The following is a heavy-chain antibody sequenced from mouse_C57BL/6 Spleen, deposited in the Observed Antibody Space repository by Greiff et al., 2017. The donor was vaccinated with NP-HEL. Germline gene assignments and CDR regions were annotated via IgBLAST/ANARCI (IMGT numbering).Heavy chain of an antibody. CDR2: INPSSGYT. Sequence: HVQLQQSGAELAKPGASVKMSCKASGYTFTSYTMHWVKQRPGQGLEWIGYINPSSGYTKYNQKFKDKATLTADKSSSTAYMQLSSLTSEDSAVYYCARTTYSDYDPYWYFDVWGTGTTVTVSS. CDR3: ARTTYSDYDPYWYFDV. J-gene: IGHJ1*03. D-gene: IGHD2-4*01. CDR1: GYTFTSYT. V-gene: IGHV1-4*01.